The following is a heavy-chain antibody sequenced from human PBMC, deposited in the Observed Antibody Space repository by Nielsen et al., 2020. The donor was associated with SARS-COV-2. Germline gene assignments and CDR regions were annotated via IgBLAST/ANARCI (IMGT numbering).Heavy chain of an antibody. CDR1: GYTLTNYY. D-gene: IGHD3-22*01. CDR2: ISPSGDST. Sequence: ASVKVSCKASGYTLTNYYIHWVRQAPGQGLEWMGIISPSGDSTTYPQKFQGRVTMTRDTSTSTVYMELSSLRSEDTAVYYCARDSNTSGHYYPVDYWGQGTLVTVSS. J-gene: IGHJ4*02. V-gene: IGHV1-46*01. CDR3: ARDSNTSGHYYPVDY.